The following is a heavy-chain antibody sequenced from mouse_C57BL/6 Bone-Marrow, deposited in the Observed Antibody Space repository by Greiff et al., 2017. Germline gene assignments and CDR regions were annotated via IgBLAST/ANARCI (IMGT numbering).Heavy chain of an antibody. V-gene: IGHV14-1*01. J-gene: IGHJ4*01. Sequence: EVQLQQSGAELVRPGASVKLSCTASGFNITDYYMHWVKQRPEQGLEWIGRIDPEDGDTEYAPKFQGKATMTADTSSNTAYLQLSSLTSEDTAVYYCTTKYSNLYYYAMDYWGQGTSVTVSS. D-gene: IGHD2-5*01. CDR1: GFNITDYY. CDR2: IDPEDGDT. CDR3: TTKYSNLYYYAMDY.